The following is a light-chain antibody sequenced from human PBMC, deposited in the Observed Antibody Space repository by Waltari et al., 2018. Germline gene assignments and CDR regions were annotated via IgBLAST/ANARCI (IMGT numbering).Light chain of an antibody. CDR1: SSDVGGYNY. CDR2: EVS. Sequence: QSALTQPASVSGSPGQSITISCTGTSSDVGGYNYVSWYQHHPGKAPKLMIYEVSNRPSGVSKRFSGSKSGNTASLTISGLQAEDEADYYCTSYTSNTTLVFGGGTKLTVL. J-gene: IGLJ3*02. V-gene: IGLV2-14*01. CDR3: TSYTSNTTLV.